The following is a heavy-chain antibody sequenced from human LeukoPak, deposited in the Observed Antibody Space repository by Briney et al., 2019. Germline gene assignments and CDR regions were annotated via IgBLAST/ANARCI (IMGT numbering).Heavy chain of an antibody. D-gene: IGHD3-22*01. J-gene: IGHJ4*02. CDR1: GDSTSNINYY. Sequence: PSETLSLTCTVSGDSTSNINYYWGWIRQPPGKGLEWIGSIYYSGSTYYNPSLKSRVTISVDTSKNQFSLKLSSVTAADTAVYYCASQRNDYYESSGHDYWGQGTLVTVSS. CDR3: ASQRNDYYESSGHDY. CDR2: IYYSGST. V-gene: IGHV4-39*01.